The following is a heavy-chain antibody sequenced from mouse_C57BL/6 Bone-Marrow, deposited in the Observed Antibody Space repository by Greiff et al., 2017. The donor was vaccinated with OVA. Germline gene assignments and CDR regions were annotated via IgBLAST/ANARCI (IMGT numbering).Heavy chain of an antibody. J-gene: IGHJ2*01. CDR3: ARASYYGSSHFDY. CDR2: IDPANGNT. Sequence: VQLKESVAELVRPGASVKLSCTASGFNIKNTYMHWVKQRPEQGLEWIGRIDPANGNTKYAPKFQGKATITADTSSNTAYLQLSSLTSEDTAIYYCARASYYGSSHFDYWGQGTTLTVSS. V-gene: IGHV14-3*01. D-gene: IGHD1-1*01. CDR1: GFNIKNTY.